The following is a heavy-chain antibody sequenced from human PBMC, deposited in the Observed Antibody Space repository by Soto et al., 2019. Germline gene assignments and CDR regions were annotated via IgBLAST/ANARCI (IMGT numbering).Heavy chain of an antibody. V-gene: IGHV3-15*01. J-gene: IGHJ6*02. CDR1: GFTFSNAW. CDR3: TTDSSGWIYYYYYGMDV. Sequence: VQLVESGGGLVKPGGSLRLSCAASGFTFSNAWMSWVRQAPGKGLEWVGRIKSKTDGGTTDYAAPVKGRFTISRDDSKNTLYLQMNSLKTEDTAVYYCTTDSSGWIYYYYYGMDVWGQGTTVTVSS. CDR2: IKSKTDGGTT. D-gene: IGHD6-19*01.